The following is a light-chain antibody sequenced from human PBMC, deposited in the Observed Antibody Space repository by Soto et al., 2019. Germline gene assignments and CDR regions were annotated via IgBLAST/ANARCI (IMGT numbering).Light chain of an antibody. J-gene: IGLJ2*01. CDR3: CSYAGTYTVV. Sequence: QSALTQPRSVSGSPGQSVTISCTGTSRDVGGYNYVSWYQQHPGKAPKLMIYDVSKRPSGVPDRFSGFKSDDTASLTISGLQAEDEADYYCCSYAGTYTVVFGGGTKLTVL. V-gene: IGLV2-11*01. CDR2: DVS. CDR1: SRDVGGYNY.